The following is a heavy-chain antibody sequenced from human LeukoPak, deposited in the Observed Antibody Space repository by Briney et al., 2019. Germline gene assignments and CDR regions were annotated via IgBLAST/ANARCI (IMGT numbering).Heavy chain of an antibody. CDR2: INAGNGNT. V-gene: IGHV1-3*01. CDR1: GYTFTSYA. J-gene: IGHJ4*02. CDR3: ARGIGYYDSSSPGDY. D-gene: IGHD3-22*01. Sequence: ASVKASCKASGYTFTSYAMHWVRQAPGQRLEWMGWINAGNGNTKYSQKFQGRVSITRDTSASTAYMELSSLRSEDTAVYYCARGIGYYDSSSPGDYWGQGTLVTVSS.